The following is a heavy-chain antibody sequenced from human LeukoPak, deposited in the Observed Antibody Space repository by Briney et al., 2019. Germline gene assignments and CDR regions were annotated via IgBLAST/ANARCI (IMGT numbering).Heavy chain of an antibody. CDR3: ARDRNGRGWFGESEFDY. Sequence: ASVKVSCKASRYTFTGYYMHWVRQAPGQGLEWMGWINPNSGGTNYAQKFQGRVTMTRDTSISTAYMELSRLRSDDTAVYYCARDRNGRGWFGESEFDYWGQGTLVTVSS. CDR1: RYTFTGYY. V-gene: IGHV1-2*02. CDR2: INPNSGGT. D-gene: IGHD3-10*01. J-gene: IGHJ4*02.